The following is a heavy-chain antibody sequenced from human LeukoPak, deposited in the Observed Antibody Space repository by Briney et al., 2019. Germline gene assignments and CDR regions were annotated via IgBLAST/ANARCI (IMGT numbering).Heavy chain of an antibody. CDR1: GYTFTSYD. J-gene: IGHJ1*01. D-gene: IGHD2-15*01. CDR3: ARGLGCSGGSCYDPEYFQH. CDR2: MNPNSGNT. Sequence: ASMKVSCKASGYTFTSYDINWVRQATGQGLEWMGWMNPNSGNTGYAQKFQGRVTMTRNTSISTAYMELSSLRSEDTAVYYCARGLGCSGGSCYDPEYFQHWGQGTLVTVSS. V-gene: IGHV1-8*01.